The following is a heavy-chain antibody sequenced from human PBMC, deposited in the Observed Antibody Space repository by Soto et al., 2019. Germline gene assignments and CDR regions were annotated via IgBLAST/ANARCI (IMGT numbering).Heavy chain of an antibody. CDR3: ARQRTSVVTKAYFDX. CDR1: GDSISSISYY. V-gene: IGHV4-39*01. D-gene: IGHD2-21*02. CDR2: IYYSGST. Sequence: DTLSLTCTVTGDSISSISYYWGWIRQPPGKGLEVIGRIYYSGSTYNNPSLRSRVSMSIDTSKDQFSLKLKSVTAADTALYLCARQRTSVVTKAYFDXWGPGSLVTVSX. J-gene: IGHJ4*02.